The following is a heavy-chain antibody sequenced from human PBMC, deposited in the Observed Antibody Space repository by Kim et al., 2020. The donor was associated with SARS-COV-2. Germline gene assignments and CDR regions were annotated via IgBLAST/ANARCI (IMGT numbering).Heavy chain of an antibody. CDR3: ASDDSYGSFH. V-gene: IGHV4-34*01. CDR2: INHSGST. J-gene: IGHJ4*02. D-gene: IGHD5-18*01. CDR1: GGSCSGYY. Sequence: SETRSLTCAVYGGSCSGYYWSWIFQPPGKGLEWIGEINHSGSTNYTPSLKSRVTISVDTSKNQFSLKLSSVTAADTAVYYWASDDSYGSFHWGQGTRVT.